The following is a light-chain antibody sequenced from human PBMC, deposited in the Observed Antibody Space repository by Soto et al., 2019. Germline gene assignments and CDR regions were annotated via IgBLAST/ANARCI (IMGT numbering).Light chain of an antibody. V-gene: IGKV1-27*01. J-gene: IGKJ5*01. CDR1: QGITNY. CDR2: AAS. CDR3: QHHKSALRIT. Sequence: IQMTQSPSSLSASVGDRVTITCRASQGITNYLAWYQRKPGKVPKLLIYAASTLQSGVPSRFSGSGSGTDFTLPISSLQPADVATYYCQHHKSALRITFGQGTQLEIK.